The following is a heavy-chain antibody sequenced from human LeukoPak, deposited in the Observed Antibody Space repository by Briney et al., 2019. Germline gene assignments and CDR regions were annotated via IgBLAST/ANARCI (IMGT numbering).Heavy chain of an antibody. CDR2: ISGNSGSI. CDR3: AKATRPYYYDSSGYYDAFDI. CDR1: GFTFDDYA. V-gene: IGHV3-9*01. Sequence: RSLRLSCAASGFTFDDYAMHWVRQAPGKGLEWVSGISGNSGSIGYADSVKGRFTISRDNAKNSLYLQMNSLRAEDTALYYCAKATRPYYYDSSGYYDAFDIWGQGTMVTVSS. D-gene: IGHD3-22*01. J-gene: IGHJ3*02.